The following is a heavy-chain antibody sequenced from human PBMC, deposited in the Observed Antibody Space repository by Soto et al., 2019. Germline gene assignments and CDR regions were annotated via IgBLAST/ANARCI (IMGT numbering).Heavy chain of an antibody. V-gene: IGHV4-59*08. Sequence: QVQLQESGPGLVKSSETLSLTCTVSGGSISYSYWSWIRQPPGKGLEWIGYISYSGSTNYNPSLKSRVTTSVATSKNQFSLKLSSVTAADTAVYYCAGHRSSRTYYYFDYWGQGTLVTASS. J-gene: IGHJ4*02. CDR3: AGHRSSRTYYYFDY. CDR1: GGSISYSY. D-gene: IGHD2-2*01. CDR2: ISYSGST.